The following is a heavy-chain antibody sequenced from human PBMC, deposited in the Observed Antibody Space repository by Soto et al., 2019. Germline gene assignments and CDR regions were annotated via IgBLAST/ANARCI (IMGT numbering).Heavy chain of an antibody. CDR2: TNHIGSN. Sequence: QLQLQESGSGLVKPSQTLSLTCAVSGGSISSGGYSWIWIRQPPVKGLECIGYTNHIGSNYYNPSPKSRATISVDRSMNKFSLKLRSVTAADTAVYYCARVPTPWGQETLVTVSS. J-gene: IGHJ5*02. CDR3: ARVPTP. CDR1: GGSISSGGYS. V-gene: IGHV4-30-2*01.